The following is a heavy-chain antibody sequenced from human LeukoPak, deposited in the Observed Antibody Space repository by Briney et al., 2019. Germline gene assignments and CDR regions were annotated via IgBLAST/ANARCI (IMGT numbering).Heavy chain of an antibody. CDR3: AKGRLEYDSRGLDYFDY. J-gene: IGHJ4*02. Sequence: GGSLRLSCAASGFTFSSYAMSWVRQAPGKGLEWVSAISGSGGSTSYADSVKGRFTISRDNSKNTLYLQMNSLRPEDTAVYYCAKGRLEYDSRGLDYFDYWGQGDLVTVSS. D-gene: IGHD3-22*01. CDR2: ISGSGGST. CDR1: GFTFSSYA. V-gene: IGHV3-23*01.